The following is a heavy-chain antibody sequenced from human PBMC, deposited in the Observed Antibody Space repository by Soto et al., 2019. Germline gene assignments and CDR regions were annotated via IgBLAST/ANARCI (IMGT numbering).Heavy chain of an antibody. J-gene: IGHJ6*02. CDR2: ISGSGGST. Sequence: GGSLRLSCAASGFTFSSYAMSWVRQAPGKGLEWVSAISGSGGSTYYADSVKGRFTISRDNSKNTLYLQMNSLRAEDTAVYYCAKVIDTVVLADHYYYYGMDVWGQGTTVTVSS. CDR3: AKVIDTVVLADHYYYYGMDV. V-gene: IGHV3-23*01. D-gene: IGHD2-15*01. CDR1: GFTFSSYA.